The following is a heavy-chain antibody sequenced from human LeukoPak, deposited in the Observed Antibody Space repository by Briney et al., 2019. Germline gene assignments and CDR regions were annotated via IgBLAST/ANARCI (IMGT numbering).Heavy chain of an antibody. CDR3: ARFFKGEYYYDSSGPFDY. D-gene: IGHD3-22*01. V-gene: IGHV4-38-2*02. CDR2: IYQSGSN. J-gene: IGHJ4*02. Sequence: SETLSLTCTVSGYFISSGYYWGWIRQPPGKGLEWIGSIYQSGSNYYNPSLKSRVTISVDTSKNQLSLKLRSVTAADTAVYYCARFFKGEYYYDSSGPFDYWGQGTLVTVSS. CDR1: GYFISSGYY.